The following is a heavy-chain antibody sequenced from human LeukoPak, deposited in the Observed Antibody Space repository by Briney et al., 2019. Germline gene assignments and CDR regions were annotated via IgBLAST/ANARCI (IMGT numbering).Heavy chain of an antibody. J-gene: IGHJ4*02. CDR3: AKDRVGRTYFDS. D-gene: IGHD1-26*01. CDR2: ISYEGSTE. Sequence: GRSLRFSCAASGFTFRSYGMHWVRQSPGKGLEWVTFISYEGSTEYYADSVKGRFTISRDNSKDTLYLQMNSLRAEDTAIYYCAKDRVGRTYFDSWGQGTLVTVSS. V-gene: IGHV3-30*18. CDR1: GFTFRSYG.